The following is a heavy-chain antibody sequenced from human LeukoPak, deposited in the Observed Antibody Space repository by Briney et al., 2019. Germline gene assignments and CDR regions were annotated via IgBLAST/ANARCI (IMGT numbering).Heavy chain of an antibody. J-gene: IGHJ4*02. CDR2: ISSSSSYI. CDR3: ARDGRDSGSYY. CDR1: AFTFSTYS. D-gene: IGHD1-26*01. V-gene: IGHV3-21*01. Sequence: GGSLRLSCAASAFTFSTYSMNWVRQAPGKGLEWVSSISSSSSYIYYADSVKGRFTISRDNAKNSLYLQMNSLRAEDTAVYYCARDGRDSGSYYWGQGTLVTVSS.